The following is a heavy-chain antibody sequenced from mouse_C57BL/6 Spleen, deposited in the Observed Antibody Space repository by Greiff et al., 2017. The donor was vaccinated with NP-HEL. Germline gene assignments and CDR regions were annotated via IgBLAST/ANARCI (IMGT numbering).Heavy chain of an antibody. Sequence: EVKLLESGPGLAKPSQTLSLTCSVTGYSITSDYWNWIRKFPGNKLEYMGYISYSGSTYYNPSLKSRISITRDTSKNQYYLQLNSVTTEDTATYYCARKVGYSNYNYAMDYWGQGTSVTVSS. CDR1: GYSITSDY. V-gene: IGHV3-8*01. D-gene: IGHD2-5*01. J-gene: IGHJ4*01. CDR3: ARKVGYSNYNYAMDY. CDR2: ISYSGST.